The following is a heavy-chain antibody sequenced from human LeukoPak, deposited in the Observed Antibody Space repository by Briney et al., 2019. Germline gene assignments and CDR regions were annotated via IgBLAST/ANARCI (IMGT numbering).Heavy chain of an antibody. V-gene: IGHV4-34*01. J-gene: IGHJ4*02. CDR3: ARHPPSSGRTMNFDY. CDR1: GGSFSGYY. CDR2: INHSGST. Sequence: SETLSLTCAVYGGSFSGYYWSWIRQPPGKGLEWIGEINHSGSTNYNPSLKSRVTISVDTSKNKFSLKLSSVPAADTAVYYCARHPPSSGRTMNFDYWGQGTLVTVSS. D-gene: IGHD3-22*01.